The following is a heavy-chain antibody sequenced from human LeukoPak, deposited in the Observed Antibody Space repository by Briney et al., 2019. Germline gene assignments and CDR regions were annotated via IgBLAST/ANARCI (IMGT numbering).Heavy chain of an antibody. CDR1: GGSISRSSYY. Sequence: SETLSLTCSVSGGSISRSSYYWGWIRQALGKGLEWIGSLYYSGSTYHNPSLKSRVIISVDTSKNQFSLKLSSVTAADTAVYYCAIFDYVWGSYRNDYWGQGTLVTVSS. CDR2: LYYSGST. V-gene: IGHV4-39*01. J-gene: IGHJ4*02. CDR3: AIFDYVWGSYRNDY. D-gene: IGHD3-16*02.